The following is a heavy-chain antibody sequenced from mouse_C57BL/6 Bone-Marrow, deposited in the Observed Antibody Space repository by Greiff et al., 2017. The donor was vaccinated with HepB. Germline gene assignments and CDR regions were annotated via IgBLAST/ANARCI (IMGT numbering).Heavy chain of an antibody. CDR2: ISSGSSTI. CDR3: AVYYGNYNYYAMDY. V-gene: IGHV5-17*01. CDR1: GFTFSDYG. D-gene: IGHD2-1*01. Sequence: EVQVVESGGGLVKPGGSLKLSCAASGFTFSDYGMHWVRQAPEKGLEWVAYISSGSSTIYYADTVKGRFTISRDNAKNTLFLQMTSLRSEDTAMYYCAVYYGNYNYYAMDYWGQGASVTVSS. J-gene: IGHJ4*01.